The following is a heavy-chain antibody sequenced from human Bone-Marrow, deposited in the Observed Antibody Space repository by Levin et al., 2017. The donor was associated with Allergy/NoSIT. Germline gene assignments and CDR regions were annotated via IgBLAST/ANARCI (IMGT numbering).Heavy chain of an antibody. CDR2: IYRGDNL. CDR1: GFAVSSNY. D-gene: IGHD1-7*01. J-gene: IGHJ6*02. V-gene: IGHV3-53*01. Sequence: GESLKISCAASGFAVSSNYWTWVRQAPGKGLEWVAIIYRGDNLYYADFVKGRFTISRDNSKNMLYLQMNNLRADDTAVYYRARDSGDYKWNSGYGMDVWGQGTTVIVSS. CDR3: ARDSGDYKWNSGYGMDV.